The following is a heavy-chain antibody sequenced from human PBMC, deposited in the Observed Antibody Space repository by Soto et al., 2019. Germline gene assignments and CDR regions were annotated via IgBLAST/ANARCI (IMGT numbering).Heavy chain of an antibody. D-gene: IGHD3-22*01. J-gene: IGHJ6*02. CDR2: INPDTDDT. V-gene: IGHV1-2*02. CDR3: ARDYFDRSGLYGMDL. Sequence: QLLQSGAEVRKPGASVKVSCKASGYTFIDYYMHWVPQAPGQGLEWMGWINPDTDDTHYAQKFQGRLIMTRDTSINTVYMELSRLTSDDTAVYYCARDYFDRSGLYGMDLWGQGTTVTVSS. CDR1: GYTFIDYY.